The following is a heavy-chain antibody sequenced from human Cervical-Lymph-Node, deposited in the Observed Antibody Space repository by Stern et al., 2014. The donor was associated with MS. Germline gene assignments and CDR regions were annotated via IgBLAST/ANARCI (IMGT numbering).Heavy chain of an antibody. Sequence: VQLVQSGGGLVQPGGSLRLSCAASRFTFSDHYMDWVRQAPGKGLEWVGRIANKPNSFTTQYAASVKGRFTISRDDSKKSLYLQVNSLKTEDTAVYYCARWNDGSDYWGQGTLVTVSS. CDR3: ARWNDGSDY. CDR1: RFTFSDHY. J-gene: IGHJ4*02. CDR2: IANKPNSFTT. D-gene: IGHD1-1*01. V-gene: IGHV3-72*01.